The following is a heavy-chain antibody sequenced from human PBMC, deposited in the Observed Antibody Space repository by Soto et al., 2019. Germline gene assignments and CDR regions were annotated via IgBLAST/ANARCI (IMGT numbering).Heavy chain of an antibody. D-gene: IGHD3-10*01. V-gene: IGHV2-5*02. CDR3: AQWPMAS. J-gene: IGHJ5*02. CDR1: GFSLSTSGVR. CDR2: IYWDDDK. Sequence: QITLKESGPTLVKPTQTLTLTCSFSGFSLSTSGVRVGWIRQPPGKTLEWLALIYWDDDKRYSPSLKSRVTISKDTSKKQVVLTMTNMDPVDTATYYCAQWPMASWGQGSLVTVSS.